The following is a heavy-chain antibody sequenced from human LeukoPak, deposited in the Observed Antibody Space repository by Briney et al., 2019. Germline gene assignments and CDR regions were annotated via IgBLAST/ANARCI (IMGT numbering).Heavy chain of an antibody. V-gene: IGHV4-38-2*02. D-gene: IGHD3-10*01. Sequence: SETLSLTCNVSGYSISSGHFWTWIRQPPGKWLEWIGCIRHRGSTYYNPSLKSRVTISVDTSKNQFSLKLSSVTAADTAVYYCARQPSYYYGSGSYYPDYWGQGTLVTVSS. CDR1: GYSISSGHF. J-gene: IGHJ4*02. CDR2: IRHRGST. CDR3: ARQPSYYYGSGSYYPDY.